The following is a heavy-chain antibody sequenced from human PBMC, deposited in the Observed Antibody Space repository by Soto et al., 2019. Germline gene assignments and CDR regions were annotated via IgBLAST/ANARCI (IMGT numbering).Heavy chain of an antibody. CDR3: ARVRTDTAMVTGPSPSRYFDY. D-gene: IGHD5-18*01. CDR1: GYTFTSYG. V-gene: IGHV1-18*01. CDR2: ISAYNGNT. Sequence: GASVKVSCKASGYTFTSYGISWVRQAPGQGLEWMGWISAYNGNTNYAQKLQGRVTMTTDTSTSTAYMELRSLRSDDTAVYYCARVRTDTAMVTGPSPSRYFDYWGQGTLVTVSS. J-gene: IGHJ4*02.